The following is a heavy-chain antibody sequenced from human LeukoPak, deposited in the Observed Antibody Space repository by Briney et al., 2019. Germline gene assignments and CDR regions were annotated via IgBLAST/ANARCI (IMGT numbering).Heavy chain of an antibody. CDR1: GGSISSYY. CDR2: IYYSGST. Sequence: SETLSLTCTVSGGSISSYYWSWIRQPPGKGLEWIGYIYYSGSTNYNPSLKSRVTISVDTSKNQFSLKLSSVTAADTAVYYCARAGRYCSGGSCLDAFDIWGQGTMVTVSS. V-gene: IGHV4-59*01. D-gene: IGHD2-15*01. J-gene: IGHJ3*02. CDR3: ARAGRYCSGGSCLDAFDI.